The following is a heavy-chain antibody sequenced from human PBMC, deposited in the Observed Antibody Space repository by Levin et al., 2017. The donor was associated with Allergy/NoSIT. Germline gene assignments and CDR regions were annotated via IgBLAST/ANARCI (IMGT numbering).Heavy chain of an antibody. CDR3: ARTRYSSSWYRWFDP. CDR2: INHSGST. V-gene: IGHV4-34*01. J-gene: IGHJ5*02. Sequence: SETLSLTCAVYGGSFSGYYWSWIRQPPGKGLEWIGEINHSGSTNYNPSFKSRVTISVDTSKNQFSLKLSSVTAADTAVYYCARTRYSSSWYRWFDPWGQGTLVTVSS. CDR1: GGSFSGYY. D-gene: IGHD6-13*01.